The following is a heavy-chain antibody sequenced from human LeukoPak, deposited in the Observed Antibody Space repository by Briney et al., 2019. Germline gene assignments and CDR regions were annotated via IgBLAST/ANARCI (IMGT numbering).Heavy chain of an antibody. CDR1: GYTFTSYD. D-gene: IGHD1-26*01. CDR3: ARGKRWSATYYYYYLGV. Sequence: EASVKVSCKASGYTFTSYDINWVRQATGQGLEWMGWMNPNSGNTGYAQKFQGRVTMTRNTSISTAYMELSSLRSEDTAGYYCARGKRWSATYYYYYLGVWGKGTTVTVSS. V-gene: IGHV1-8*01. J-gene: IGHJ6*03. CDR2: MNPNSGNT.